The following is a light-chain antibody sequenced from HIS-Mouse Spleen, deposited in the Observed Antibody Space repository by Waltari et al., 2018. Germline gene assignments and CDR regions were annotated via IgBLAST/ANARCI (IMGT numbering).Light chain of an antibody. CDR3: QQRSNWPPRVT. J-gene: IGKJ5*01. Sequence: EIVLTQSPATLSLSPGERATLSCRASQSVSSYLAWYQQKPGQAPRLLIYDASNRATGLPARFSGSGSGTDFTLTISSLEPEDFAVYYCQQRSNWPPRVTFGQGTRLEIK. CDR2: DAS. CDR1: QSVSSY. V-gene: IGKV3-11*01.